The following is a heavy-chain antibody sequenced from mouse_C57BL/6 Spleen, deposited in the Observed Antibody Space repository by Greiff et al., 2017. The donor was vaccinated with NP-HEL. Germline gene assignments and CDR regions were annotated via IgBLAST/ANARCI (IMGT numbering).Heavy chain of an antibody. CDR1: GFSLTSYG. D-gene: IGHD1-1*01. CDR3: AKNYYGSHYAMDY. J-gene: IGHJ4*01. Sequence: QVQLQQSGPGLVQPSQSLSITCTVSGFSLTSYGVHWVRQSPGKGLEWLGVIWRGGSTDYNAAFMSRLSITKDNSKSQVFFKMNSLQADDTAIYYCAKNYYGSHYAMDYWGQGTSVTVSS. V-gene: IGHV2-5*01. CDR2: IWRGGST.